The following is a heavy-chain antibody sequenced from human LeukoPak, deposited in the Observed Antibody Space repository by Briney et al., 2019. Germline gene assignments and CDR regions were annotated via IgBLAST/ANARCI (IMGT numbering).Heavy chain of an antibody. CDR3: ARDKGAYSYGYRAFDI. D-gene: IGHD5-18*01. CDR1: GGSISSYY. J-gene: IGHJ3*02. CDR2: IYTSGST. Sequence: SETLSLTCTVSGGSISSYYWSWLRQPAGKGLEWIGRIYTSGSTNYNPSLKSRVTMSVDTSKNQFSLKLSSVTAADTAVYYCARDKGAYSYGYRAFDIWGQGTMVTVSS. V-gene: IGHV4-4*07.